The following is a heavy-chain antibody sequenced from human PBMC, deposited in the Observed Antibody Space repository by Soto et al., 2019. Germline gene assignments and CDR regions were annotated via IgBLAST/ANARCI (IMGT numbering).Heavy chain of an antibody. Sequence: QVQLQESGPGLVKPSETLSLTCTVSGGSISSYYWSWIRQPPGKGLAWIGYIYYSGSTNYNPSRKSRVTISVDTSKNQFALKVSSVTAADTAVYYCARRWGTSFDFWGQGTLVTVSS. D-gene: IGHD7-27*01. CDR2: IYYSGST. CDR1: GGSISSYY. CDR3: ARRWGTSFDF. J-gene: IGHJ4*02. V-gene: IGHV4-59*01.